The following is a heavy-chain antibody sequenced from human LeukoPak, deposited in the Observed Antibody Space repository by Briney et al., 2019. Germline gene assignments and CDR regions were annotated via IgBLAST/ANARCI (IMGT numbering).Heavy chain of an antibody. V-gene: IGHV3-66*01. J-gene: IGHJ4*02. CDR2: IYSGGST. D-gene: IGHD3-22*01. CDR1: GFTVSSNY. Sequence: GGSLRLSCAASGFTVSSNYMSWVRQAPGKGLEWVSVIYSGGSTYYADSVKGRFTISRDNSKNTLYLQMNSLRAEDTAVYYCAREGFSGYYQDAFDYWGQGTLVTVSS. CDR3: AREGFSGYYQDAFDY.